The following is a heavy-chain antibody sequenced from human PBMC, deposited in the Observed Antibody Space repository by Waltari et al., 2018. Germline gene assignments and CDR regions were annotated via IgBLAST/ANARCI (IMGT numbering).Heavy chain of an antibody. D-gene: IGHD1-20*01. Sequence: EVQLVEAGGDLVQPGGSLRLSCEASGFTFSDSWMHWVRQSPGKGPVWVSRINGDGYGITYSDSVKGRFTISRDNTKNTLYLQMNSLRVEDTAVYYCATPFYNWDDPLHSWGQGTLVTVSS. J-gene: IGHJ4*02. V-gene: IGHV3-74*01. CDR3: ATPFYNWDDPLHS. CDR1: GFTFSDSW. CDR2: INGDGYGI.